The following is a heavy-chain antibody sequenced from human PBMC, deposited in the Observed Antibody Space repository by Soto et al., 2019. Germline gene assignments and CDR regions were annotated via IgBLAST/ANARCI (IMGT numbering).Heavy chain of an antibody. CDR1: GGSISSSSYY. CDR2: IYYSGST. D-gene: IGHD2-15*01. Sequence: SDTLSLTCTVSGGSISSSSYYWGWIRQPPGKGLEWIGSIYYSGSTYYNPSLKSRVTISVDTSKNQFSLKLSSVTAAGTAVYYCASSATPHYYYYGMDVWGQGTTVT. V-gene: IGHV4-39*01. CDR3: ASSATPHYYYYGMDV. J-gene: IGHJ6*02.